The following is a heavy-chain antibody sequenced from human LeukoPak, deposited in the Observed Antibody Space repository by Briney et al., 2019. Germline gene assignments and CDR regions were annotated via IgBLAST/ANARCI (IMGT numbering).Heavy chain of an antibody. V-gene: IGHV4-59*08. CDR2: IYYSGST. J-gene: IGHJ3*02. Sequence: SETLSLTCTVSGGSLSNYYWSWIRQPPGKELEWIGYIYYSGSTNYNPSLTSRVTISVDTSKNQFSLNLSSVTAADTAVYYCARPSRTGSGWDAFDIWGQGTMVTVSS. CDR1: GGSLSNYY. CDR3: ARPSRTGSGWDAFDI. D-gene: IGHD3-22*01.